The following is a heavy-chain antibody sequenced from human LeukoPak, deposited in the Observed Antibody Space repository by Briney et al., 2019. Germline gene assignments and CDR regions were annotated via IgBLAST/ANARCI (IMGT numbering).Heavy chain of an antibody. CDR1: GGTFSSYA. Sequence: SVKVSCTASGGTFSSYAISWVRQAPGQGLEWMGGIIPIFGTANYAQKFQGRVTITADESTSTAYMELSSLRSEDTAVYYCALTRGYSYANDYWGQGTLVTVSS. D-gene: IGHD5-18*01. V-gene: IGHV1-69*01. CDR2: IIPIFGTA. J-gene: IGHJ4*02. CDR3: ALTRGYSYANDY.